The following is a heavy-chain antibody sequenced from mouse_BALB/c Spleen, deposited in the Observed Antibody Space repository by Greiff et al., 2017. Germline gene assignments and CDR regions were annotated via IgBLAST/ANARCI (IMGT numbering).Heavy chain of an antibody. CDR2: ISSGGGST. CDR1: GFAFSSYD. CDR3: ARDGYYVERAMDY. J-gene: IGHJ4*01. D-gene: IGHD2-3*01. Sequence: EVQVVESGGGLVKPGGSLKLSCAASGFAFSSYDMSWVRQTPEKRLEWVAYISSGGGSTYYPDTVKGRFTISRDNAKNTLYLQMSSLKSEDTAMYYCARDGYYVERAMDYWGQGTSVTVSS. V-gene: IGHV5-12-1*01.